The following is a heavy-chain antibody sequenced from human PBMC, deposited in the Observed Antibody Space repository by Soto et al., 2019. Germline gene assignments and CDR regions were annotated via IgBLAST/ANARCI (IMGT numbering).Heavy chain of an antibody. J-gene: IGHJ4*02. CDR3: AGWGGQDYNY. CDR2: INPDGNVG. D-gene: IGHD4-4*01. Sequence: EVQLLGSGGGLVQPGGSLRLSCVGSGFPFSTYWMNWVRQAPGKGLEWVANINPDGNVGTYVDSVRGRFTTSRDNAKNSLYLQMNSLRADDTAVSLCAGWGGQDYNYWGQGIMVTVSS. CDR1: GFPFSTYW. V-gene: IGHV3-7*03.